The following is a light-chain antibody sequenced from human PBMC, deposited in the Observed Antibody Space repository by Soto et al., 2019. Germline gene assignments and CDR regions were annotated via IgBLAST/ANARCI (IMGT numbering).Light chain of an antibody. J-gene: IGKJ1*01. V-gene: IGKV3D-20*02. CDR3: HQRQSWPRT. CDR1: QSVSSSY. CDR2: GAS. Sequence: EIVLTQSPATLSLSPGERATLSCWASQSVSSSYLAWYQQKPGQAPRLLIYGASNRATGIPDRFSGSGSGTDFTLTISRLEPEDFAVYYCHQRQSWPRTFGQGTKVDIK.